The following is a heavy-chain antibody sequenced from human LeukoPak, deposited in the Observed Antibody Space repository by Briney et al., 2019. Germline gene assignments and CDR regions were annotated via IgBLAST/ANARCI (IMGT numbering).Heavy chain of an antibody. CDR3: ARVTLKSTTTRFTLAGDYFDY. CDR1: GYTFTSYG. CDR2: ITTYNGDT. V-gene: IGHV1-18*01. J-gene: IGHJ4*02. Sequence: ASVKVSCKASGYTFTSYGITWVRQAPGRGLEWMGWITTYNGDTNYAQNLQGRVTMTTDTSTSTAYMDLRSLRSDDTAVYYCARVTLKSTTTRFTLAGDYFDYWGQGTLVTVSS. D-gene: IGHD1-26*01.